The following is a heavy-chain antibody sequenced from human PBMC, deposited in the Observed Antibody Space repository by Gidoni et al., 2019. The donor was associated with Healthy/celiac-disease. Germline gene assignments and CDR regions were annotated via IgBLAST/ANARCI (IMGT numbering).Heavy chain of an antibody. J-gene: IGHJ5*02. CDR1: GLTFSSYS. CDR3: ARDARDYTATGWFDP. V-gene: IGHV3-21*01. Sequence: QLVESGGGLVTPGGSLRLSCAAAGLTFSSYSMNWVRQAPGKGMEWVSSISSSSSYIYYADSVKGRFTISRDNAKNSLYLQMNSLRAEDTAVYYCARDARDYTATGWFDPWCQGTLVTVSS. CDR2: ISSSSSYI. D-gene: IGHD5-18*01.